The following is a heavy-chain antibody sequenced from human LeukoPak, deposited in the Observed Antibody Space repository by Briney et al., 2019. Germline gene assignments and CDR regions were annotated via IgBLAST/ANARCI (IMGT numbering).Heavy chain of an antibody. Sequence: QPGGSLRLSCAASGFTFSNYAMSWVRPAPGKGLEWVSAISGSGGSTYYADSVKGRFTISRDNSKNTLYLQMNSLRAADTAVYYCTRNQGYCTGGGCYIDYWGQGTLVTVSS. CDR2: ISGSGGST. CDR3: TRNQGYCTGGGCYIDY. J-gene: IGHJ4*02. V-gene: IGHV3-23*01. CDR1: GFTFSNYA. D-gene: IGHD2-8*02.